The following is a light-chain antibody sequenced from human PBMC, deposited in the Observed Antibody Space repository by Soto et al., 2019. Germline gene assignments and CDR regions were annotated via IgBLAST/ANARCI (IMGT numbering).Light chain of an antibody. V-gene: IGKV1-39*01. CDR3: QQSDGTAT. Sequence: DIQMTQSPSSLSASVGDRVTITCRSSQGISSYLHWYQQKPGQVPKLLIYAASGLQSGVPSRFSGRGFGTEFTLTISCLQPEDFATYYCQQSDGTATFGQRTQLEIK. J-gene: IGKJ2*01. CDR2: AAS. CDR1: QGISSY.